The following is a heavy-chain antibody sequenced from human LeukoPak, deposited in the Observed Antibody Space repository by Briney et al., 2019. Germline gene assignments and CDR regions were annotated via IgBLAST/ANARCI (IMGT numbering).Heavy chain of an antibody. J-gene: IGHJ5*02. D-gene: IGHD2-8*02. CDR1: GFTFSSRT. CDR3: APRGIGGVDWFDP. V-gene: IGHV3-23*01. CDR2: ITNDGVAT. Sequence: GGSLRLSCGASGFTFSSRTMNWVRQAPGKGLEWFSTITNDGVATYYADSVRGRFTVSRDNSRNTLYLQMNSLRVEDTAVYYCAPRGIGGVDWFDPWGQGTLVTVFS.